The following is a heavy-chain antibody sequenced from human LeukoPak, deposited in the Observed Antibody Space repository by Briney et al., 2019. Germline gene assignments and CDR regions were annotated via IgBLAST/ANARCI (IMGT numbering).Heavy chain of an antibody. Sequence: ASVKVSCKASGGTFSSYAISWVRQAPGQGLEWMGGIIPIFGTANYAQKFQGRVTITADKSTSTAYMELSSLRSEDTAVYYCARTQYDDFWSGYYFQDFDYWGQGTLVTVSS. CDR1: GGTFSSYA. CDR3: ARTQYDDFWSGYYFQDFDY. D-gene: IGHD3-3*01. V-gene: IGHV1-69*06. J-gene: IGHJ4*02. CDR2: IIPIFGTA.